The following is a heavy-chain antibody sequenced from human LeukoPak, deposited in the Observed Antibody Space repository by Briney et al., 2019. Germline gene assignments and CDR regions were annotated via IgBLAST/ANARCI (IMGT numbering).Heavy chain of an antibody. J-gene: IGHJ6*02. V-gene: IGHV5-51*01. CDR3: ARREGAAAAPYYYYGMDV. D-gene: IGHD6-13*01. CDR1: GYCFTSYW. CDR2: IYPGGSGT. Sequence: GESLKISCTGSGYCFTSYWIGWVREMPGKGLEWMGIIYPGGSGTRYSPSFQGQVTISADKSISTAYLQWSSLKASDTAMYYCARREGAAAAPYYYYGMDVWGQGTTVTVSS.